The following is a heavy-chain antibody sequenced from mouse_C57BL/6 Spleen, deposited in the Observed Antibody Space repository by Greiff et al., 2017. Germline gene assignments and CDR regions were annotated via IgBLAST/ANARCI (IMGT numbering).Heavy chain of an antibody. D-gene: IGHD1-1*01. CDR1: GFNIKDDY. Sequence: EVQLQQSGAELVRPGASVKLSCTASGFNIKDDYMHWVKQRPEQGLEWIGRIDPENGDTEYATKFQGKATITADTSSNTAYQQLSSLTSEHTAVYDCTRWGATDGDQRSFDVWGTGTTVTVSS. CDR2: IDPENGDT. CDR3: TRWGATDGDQRSFDV. J-gene: IGHJ1*03. V-gene: IGHV14-4*01.